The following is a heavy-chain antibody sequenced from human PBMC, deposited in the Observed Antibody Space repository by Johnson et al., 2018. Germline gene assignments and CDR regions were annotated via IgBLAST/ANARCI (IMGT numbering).Heavy chain of an antibody. J-gene: IGHJ6*03. CDR1: GFTFSSYG. D-gene: IGHD4-23*01. Sequence: QVQLVESGGGVVQPGRSLRLSCAASGFTFSSYGMHWVRQAPGKGLEWVAVISYDGSNKYYADSVKGRFTISRDNPKNTLYLQMKSLRAEDTAVYYCAKATKTTVVTPKTPYYYYYYMDVWGKGTTVTVSS. CDR2: ISYDGSNK. CDR3: AKATKTTVVTPKTPYYYYYYMDV. V-gene: IGHV3-30*18.